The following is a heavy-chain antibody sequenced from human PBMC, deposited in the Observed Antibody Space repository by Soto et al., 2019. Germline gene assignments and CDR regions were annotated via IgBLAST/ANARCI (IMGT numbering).Heavy chain of an antibody. V-gene: IGHV3-23*01. CDR2: ISGSGDRT. D-gene: IGHD5-18*01. Sequence: EVRLLESGGGLVQPGGSLRLSCAGSGFTFISYGMSWVRQAPGQGLEWISGISGSGDRTYYADSVKGRFTISRDNSKNMLSLQMHYLRAEDTALYYCVVGSSGCDYWGQGTLVTVSS. J-gene: IGHJ4*02. CDR3: VVGSSGCDY. CDR1: GFTFISYG.